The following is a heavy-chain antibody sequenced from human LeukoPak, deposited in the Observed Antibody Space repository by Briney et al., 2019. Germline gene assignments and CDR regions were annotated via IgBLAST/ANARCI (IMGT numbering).Heavy chain of an antibody. CDR3: ARWGNDYSQFDS. D-gene: IGHD4-11*01. CDR2: VSGSGDNT. V-gene: IGHV3-23*01. Sequence: PGGSLRLSCAASGFTFNNYAMTWVRQAPGKGLEWVSVVSGSGDNTNYADSVKGRFTISRDNSKNTLFLQMNSLRTEDTAVYFCARWGNDYSQFDSWGQGTLVTVSP. J-gene: IGHJ4*02. CDR1: GFTFNNYA.